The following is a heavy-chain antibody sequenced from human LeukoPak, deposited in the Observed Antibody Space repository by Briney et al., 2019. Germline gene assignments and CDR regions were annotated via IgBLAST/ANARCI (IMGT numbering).Heavy chain of an antibody. V-gene: IGHV3-30*18. Sequence: GRSLRLSCAASGLTFSSYGMHWVRQAPGKGLEWVAVISYDGSNKYYADSVKGRFTISRDNSKNTLYLQMNSLRAEDTAVYYCAKDLDWDYWGQGTLVTVSS. J-gene: IGHJ4*02. D-gene: IGHD2-21*01. CDR2: ISYDGSNK. CDR3: AKDLDWDY. CDR1: GLTFSSYG.